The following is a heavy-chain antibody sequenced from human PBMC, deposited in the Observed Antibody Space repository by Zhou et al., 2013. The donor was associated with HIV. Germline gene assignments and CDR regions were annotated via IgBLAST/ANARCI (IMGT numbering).Heavy chain of an antibody. V-gene: IGHV1-69*13. CDR1: GGTFSSYA. D-gene: IGHD2-2*01. Sequence: QVQLVQSGAEVKKPGSSVKVSCKASGGTFSSYAISWVRQAPGQGLEWMGRIMPIFGTATYAKKFQDRVSITADESTSTAYMELRSLRSEDTAVFFCARDRPMASMGNLFDYWGQGTLVTVSS. J-gene: IGHJ4*02. CDR3: ARDRPMASMGNLFDY. CDR2: IMPIFGTA.